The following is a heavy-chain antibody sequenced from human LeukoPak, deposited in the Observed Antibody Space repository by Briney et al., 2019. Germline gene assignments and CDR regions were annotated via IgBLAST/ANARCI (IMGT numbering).Heavy chain of an antibody. D-gene: IGHD1-20*01. CDR3: ARGTPYNWSYN. CDR1: GGSFSGYY. Sequence: SETLSLTCAVYGGSFSGYYWSWIRQPPGKGLEWIGEINHSGSTNYNPSLKSRVTIPVDTSKNQFSLKLSSVTAADTAVYYCARGTPYNWSYNWGQGTLVTVSS. V-gene: IGHV4-34*01. J-gene: IGHJ4*02. CDR2: INHSGST.